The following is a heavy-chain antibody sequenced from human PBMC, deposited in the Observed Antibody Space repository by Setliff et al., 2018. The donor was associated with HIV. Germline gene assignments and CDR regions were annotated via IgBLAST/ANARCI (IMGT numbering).Heavy chain of an antibody. Sequence: ASVKVSCKASGYTFTRYDINWVRQATGQGPEWMGWMNPNSANTGYAQKFQDRVTITADESATTVYMEVRSLKSEDTALYYCARGPLYGYDRGYFDYWGQGTLVTVSS. V-gene: IGHV1-8*01. CDR2: MNPNSANT. CDR1: GYTFTRYD. J-gene: IGHJ4*02. CDR3: ARGPLYGYDRGYFDY. D-gene: IGHD5-12*01.